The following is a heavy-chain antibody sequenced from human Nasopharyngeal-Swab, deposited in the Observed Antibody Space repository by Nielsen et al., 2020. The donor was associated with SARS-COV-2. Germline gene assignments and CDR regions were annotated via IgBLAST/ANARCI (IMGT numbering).Heavy chain of an antibody. J-gene: IGHJ5*02. CDR2: INPSGGST. Sequence: ASVKVSCKAAGYTILSHYMQWVRQAPGQGLEWMGIINPSGGSTSYAQKFQGRVTMTRDTSTSTVYMELSSLRSEDTAVYYCARDVDSSGYYAWFDPWGQGTLVTVSS. D-gene: IGHD3-22*01. CDR1: GYTILSHY. V-gene: IGHV1-46*01. CDR3: ARDVDSSGYYAWFDP.